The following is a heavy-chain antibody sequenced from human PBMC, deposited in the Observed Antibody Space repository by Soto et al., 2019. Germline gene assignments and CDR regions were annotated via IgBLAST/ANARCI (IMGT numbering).Heavy chain of an antibody. CDR1: GFTFDDYA. Sequence: PGGSLRLSCAASGFTFDDYAMHLVRQAPGKGLEWVSGISWNSGSIGYADSVKGRFTISRDNAKNSLYLQMNSLRAEDTALYYCANLGQWLAHDAFDIWGQGTMVTVSS. D-gene: IGHD6-19*01. CDR2: ISWNSGSI. CDR3: ANLGQWLAHDAFDI. J-gene: IGHJ3*02. V-gene: IGHV3-9*01.